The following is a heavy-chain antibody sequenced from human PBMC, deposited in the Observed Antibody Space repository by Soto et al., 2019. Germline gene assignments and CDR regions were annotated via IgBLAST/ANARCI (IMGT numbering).Heavy chain of an antibody. CDR3: AKGRSYYYYYGVDV. CDR1: GFTFSNYA. J-gene: IGHJ6*02. V-gene: IGHV3-23*01. Sequence: GGSLRLSCAASGFTFSNYAMSWVRQAPGKGLELVSAIHTSVYDSDTYYADSVKGRFTISRDNSKSTLYLQMNSLRAEDTALYYCAKGRSYYYYYGVDVWGQGTTVTVSS. CDR2: IHTSVYDSDT.